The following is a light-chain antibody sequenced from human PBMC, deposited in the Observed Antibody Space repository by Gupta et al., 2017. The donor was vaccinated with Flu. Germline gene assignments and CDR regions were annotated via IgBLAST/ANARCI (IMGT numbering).Light chain of an antibody. CDR3: GTWDSSLSAEV. J-gene: IGLJ2*01. CDR1: SSNIGNNY. V-gene: IGLV1-51*01. Sequence: QSVLTQPPSVSAAPGQKVTISCSGSSSNIGNNYVSWYQQLPGTAHKLLIYDNNKRPSGIPDRFSGSKSGTSATLGITGLQTGDEADYYCGTWDSSLSAEVFGGGTKLTGL. CDR2: DNN.